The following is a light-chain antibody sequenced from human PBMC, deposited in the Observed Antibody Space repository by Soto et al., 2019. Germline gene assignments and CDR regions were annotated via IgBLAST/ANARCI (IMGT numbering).Light chain of an antibody. CDR1: HSVSDN. Sequence: EIVLTQSPATLSVFPGERATLSWLASHSVSDNVAWYQQKPGQAPRLLIYSASTRATGMPARFSGSGSGTEFTLTISSLQSEDSAAYYCQQYNDRPPITFGQGTRLEIK. V-gene: IGKV3-15*01. CDR2: SAS. CDR3: QQYNDRPPIT. J-gene: IGKJ5*01.